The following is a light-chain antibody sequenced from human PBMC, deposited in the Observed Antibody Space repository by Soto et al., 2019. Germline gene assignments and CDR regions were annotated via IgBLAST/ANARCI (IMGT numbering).Light chain of an antibody. CDR2: KAS. Sequence: DVQMTQSPAALSASVGDRCTIICRASQSISSWLAWYQQKAGKAPKLLISKASNLDSGVPSRFSGSGSGTEFNLTISSLQPEDFATYYCQQYNSFIWTFGQGT. J-gene: IGKJ1*01. V-gene: IGKV1-5*03. CDR3: QQYNSFIWT. CDR1: QSISSW.